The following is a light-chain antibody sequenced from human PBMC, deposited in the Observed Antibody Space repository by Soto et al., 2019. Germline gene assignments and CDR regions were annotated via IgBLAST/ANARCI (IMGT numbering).Light chain of an antibody. CDR1: QAVSTW. V-gene: IGKV1-12*01. CDR2: AAS. CDR3: QQSNSFPRT. Sequence: DIQMTQSPSFVSASVGDRVTITCRASQAVSTWLAWYQQKPGDAPKLLIYAASTLQSGVPSRFSGSGSGTDFTLTIRSLQPEDFATYYCQQSNSFPRTLGGRTKVEIK. J-gene: IGKJ4*01.